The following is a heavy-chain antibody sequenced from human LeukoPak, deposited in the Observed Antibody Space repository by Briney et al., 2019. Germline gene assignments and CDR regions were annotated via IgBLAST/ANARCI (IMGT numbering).Heavy chain of an antibody. CDR3: ARADKTYYYDSSGYYWYY. J-gene: IGHJ4*02. D-gene: IGHD3-22*01. V-gene: IGHV3-30*01. CDR2: ISYDGSNK. CDR1: GFTFSSYA. Sequence: PGRSLRLSCAASGFTFSSYAMHWVRQAPGKGLEWVAVISYDGSNKYYADSVKGRLTISRDNSKNTLYLQMNSLRAEDTAVYYCARADKTYYYDSSGYYWYYWGQGTLVTVSS.